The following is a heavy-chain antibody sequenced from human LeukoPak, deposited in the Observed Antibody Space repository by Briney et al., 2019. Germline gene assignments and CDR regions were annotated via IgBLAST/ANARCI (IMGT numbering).Heavy chain of an antibody. CDR1: GFTFSSYA. D-gene: IGHD5-18*01. V-gene: IGHV3-23*01. CDR2: ISGSGGST. CDR3: AKLPTAMVASGLYYFDY. J-gene: IGHJ4*02. Sequence: PGGSLRLSCAASGFTFSSYAMSWVRQAPGKGLEWVSVISGSGGSTYYADSLKGRFTISRDNSKNTLYLQMNSLRAEDTAVYYCAKLPTAMVASGLYYFDYWGQGTLVTVSS.